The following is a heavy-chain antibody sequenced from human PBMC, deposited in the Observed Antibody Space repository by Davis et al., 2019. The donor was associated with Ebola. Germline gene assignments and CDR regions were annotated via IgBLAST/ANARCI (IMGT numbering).Heavy chain of an antibody. CDR3: AKDTPNIWFDV. Sequence: GGSLRLSCAASGFIFSSYVMSWVRQAPGKGLEWVSTLGTSADTYYADSVKGRFTISRDNSKNTLHLQMNSLRVEDTAIYYCAKDTPNIWFDVWGPGTMVAVSS. J-gene: IGHJ3*01. CDR1: GFIFSSYV. D-gene: IGHD2-15*01. V-gene: IGHV3-23*01. CDR2: LGTSADT.